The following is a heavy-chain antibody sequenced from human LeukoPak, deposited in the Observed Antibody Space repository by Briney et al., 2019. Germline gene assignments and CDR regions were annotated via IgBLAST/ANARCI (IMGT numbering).Heavy chain of an antibody. CDR1: GFTFSGAA. D-gene: IGHD3-22*01. J-gene: IGHJ4*03. CDR3: ARGPQVGSGYHPDF. V-gene: IGHV3-23*01. CDR2: ITGIDDRT. Sequence: GGSLRLSCAASGFTFSGAAMTWVRQAPGKGLEWVSTITGIDDRTYYADSAKGRFTISREYFKNTLRLQVRSLRVQDTAIYFCARGPQVGSGYHPDFWGQGTLVTVSS.